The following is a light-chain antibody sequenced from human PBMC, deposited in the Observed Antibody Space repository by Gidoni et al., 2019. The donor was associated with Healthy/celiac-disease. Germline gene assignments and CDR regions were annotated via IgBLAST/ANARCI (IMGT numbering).Light chain of an antibody. CDR1: SSNIGAGYD. Sequence: QSVLTQPPSVSGAPGQRVTISCTGSSSNIGAGYDVHCYQLLPGTAHKLLIYGNSNRPSGVPDRCSGSKSGTSASLAITGRQAEDEADYYCQSYDSSLSGVVFGGVTKLTVL. CDR3: QSYDSSLSGVV. CDR2: GNS. V-gene: IGLV1-40*01. J-gene: IGLJ2*01.